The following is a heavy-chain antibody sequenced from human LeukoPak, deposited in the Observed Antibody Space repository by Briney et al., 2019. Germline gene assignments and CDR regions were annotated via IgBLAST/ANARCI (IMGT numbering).Heavy chain of an antibody. J-gene: IGHJ3*01. CDR1: GFTFSSYA. CDR2: ISYDGSNK. CDR3: AKSRTWTTDAFDL. V-gene: IGHV3-30*04. Sequence: GGSLRLSCAASGFTFSSYAMHWVRQAPGKGLEWVAVISYDGSNKYYADSVRGRFTISRDNSRNTLYLQMNSLRAEDTAVYYCAKSRTWTTDAFDLWGQGTMVTVSS. D-gene: IGHD4-17*01.